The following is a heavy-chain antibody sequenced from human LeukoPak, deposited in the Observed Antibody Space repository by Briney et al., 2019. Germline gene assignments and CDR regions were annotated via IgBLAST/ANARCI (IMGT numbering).Heavy chain of an antibody. D-gene: IGHD2/OR15-2a*01. CDR1: GGSISSSSFY. CDR2: IYYSGST. CDR3: AHFRGGAFDF. J-gene: IGHJ3*01. Sequence: SGALSLTYTVSGGSISSSSFYWGWIRQPPGKGLEWIGSIYYSGSTYYNPSLKSRVTISVDTSKNEFSLRLSSVTAADTAVYYCAHFRGGAFDFWGRGTMVTVSS. V-gene: IGHV4-39*01.